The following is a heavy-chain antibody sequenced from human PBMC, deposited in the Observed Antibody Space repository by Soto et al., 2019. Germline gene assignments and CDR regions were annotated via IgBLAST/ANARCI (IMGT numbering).Heavy chain of an antibody. J-gene: IGHJ4*02. CDR2: IKSKTDGGTT. D-gene: IGHD3-3*01. CDR1: GFTFSNAW. V-gene: IGHV3-15*01. Sequence: EVQLVESGGGLVKPGGSLRLSCAASGFTFSNAWMSWVRQAPGKGLEWVGRIKSKTDGGTTDCAAPVKGRFTISRDDSKNTLYLQMNSLKTEDTAVYYCTTVRSDYDFWSGYYPDYWGQGTLVTVSS. CDR3: TTVRSDYDFWSGYYPDY.